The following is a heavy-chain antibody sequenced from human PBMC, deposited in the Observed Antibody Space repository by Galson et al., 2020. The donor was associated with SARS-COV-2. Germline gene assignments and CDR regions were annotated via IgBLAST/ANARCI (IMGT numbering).Heavy chain of an antibody. J-gene: IGHJ3*02. CDR3: ARAGRTRAFDI. V-gene: IGHV4-59*08. CDR1: GGSISSYY. CDR2: IYYSGST. Sequence: ASETLSLTCTVSGGSISSYYWSWIRQPPAKGLEWIGYIYYSGSTNYNPSLKSRVTISVDTSKNQFSLKLSSVTAADTAVYYCARAGRTRAFDIWGQGTIVTVSS.